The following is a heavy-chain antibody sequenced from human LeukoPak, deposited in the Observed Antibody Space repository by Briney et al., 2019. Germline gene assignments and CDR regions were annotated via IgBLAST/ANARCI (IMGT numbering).Heavy chain of an antibody. Sequence: PSETLSLTCTVSGGSISSGDYYWSWIRQPPGMGLEWIGYIYYSGSTYYNPSLKSRVTISVDTSKNQFSLKLSSVTAADTAVYYCARSFRGYPHRFDPWGQGTLVTVSS. J-gene: IGHJ5*02. CDR1: GGSISSGDYY. CDR2: IYYSGST. CDR3: ARSFRGYPHRFDP. D-gene: IGHD3-22*01. V-gene: IGHV4-30-4*01.